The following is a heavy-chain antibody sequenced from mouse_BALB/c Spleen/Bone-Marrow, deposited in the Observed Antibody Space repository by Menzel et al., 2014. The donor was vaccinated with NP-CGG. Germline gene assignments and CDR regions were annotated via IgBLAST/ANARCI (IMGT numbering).Heavy chain of an antibody. Sequence: EVQLMESGGDLQKPGVSLNLSCAASGFTFSTYIMSWVRQTPEKRLEWVATISSGGRYIFYPDSVKGRFTLSRDNAKNTLYLQMSSLRSDDTAMYYCTREEDYDGNYKFAYWGQGTLVTVSA. CDR3: TREEDYDGNYKFAY. CDR1: GFTFSTYI. J-gene: IGHJ3*01. V-gene: IGHV5-6-4*01. D-gene: IGHD2-3*01. CDR2: ISSGGRYI.